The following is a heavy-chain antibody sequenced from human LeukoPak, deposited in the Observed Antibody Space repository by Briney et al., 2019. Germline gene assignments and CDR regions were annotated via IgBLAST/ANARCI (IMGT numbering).Heavy chain of an antibody. CDR2: ISSSSVTI. V-gene: IGHV3-48*01. D-gene: IGHD1-26*01. CDR1: GFTFSTYS. Sequence: GGSLRLSCAASGFTFSTYSMNWVRQAPGKGLEWLSFISSSSVTIYYADSVKGRFTISRDNAKNSLYLQMNSLRAGDTAVYYCARDSFRGSYSDYWGQGTLVTVSS. CDR3: ARDSFRGSYSDY. J-gene: IGHJ4*02.